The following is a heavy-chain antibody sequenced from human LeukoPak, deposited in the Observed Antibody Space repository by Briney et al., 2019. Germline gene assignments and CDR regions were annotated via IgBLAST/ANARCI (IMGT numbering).Heavy chain of an antibody. CDR1: GYTFTGYY. D-gene: IGHD5-18*01. J-gene: IGHJ4*02. CDR2: INPNSGGT. CDR3: ARDPGYSYGYMH. V-gene: IGHV1-2*02. Sequence: ASVKVSCKASGYTFTGYYMHWVRQAPGQGLEWMGWINPNSGGTNYAQKFQGRVTMTRDTSISTAYMELSRLRSDDTVVYYCARDPGYSYGYMHWGQGTLVTVSS.